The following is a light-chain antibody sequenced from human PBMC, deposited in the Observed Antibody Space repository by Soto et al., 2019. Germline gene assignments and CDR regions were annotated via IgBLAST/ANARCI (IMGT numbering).Light chain of an antibody. V-gene: IGKV3-20*01. CDR3: QPYASSLLT. J-gene: IGKJ4*01. CDR2: GAS. CDR1: KSISNTY. Sequence: EILLTQSPGTLSLSPGESSTLSCRASKSISNTYLGWYQQKLCKDPRLLIYGASTRATGITDRFSGSGSGTAFTLTISRVAPEDFAVYFCQPYASSLLTFGGGTKVDIK.